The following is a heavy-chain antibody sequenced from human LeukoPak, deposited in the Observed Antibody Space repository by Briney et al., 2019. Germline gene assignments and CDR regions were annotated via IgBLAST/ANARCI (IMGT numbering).Heavy chain of an antibody. Sequence: GGPLRLSCAPSGLTFSNYAMSWVGQAQGKGLEWVSIISGSGDNTHYADSVKGRFTISRDNSKNTLYLQMKTLRAEDTAIYYCARRGWLINFDYWGQGTLVAVSS. J-gene: IGHJ4*02. V-gene: IGHV3-23*01. CDR2: ISGSGDNT. CDR3: ARRGWLINFDY. CDR1: GLTFSNYA. D-gene: IGHD5-12*01.